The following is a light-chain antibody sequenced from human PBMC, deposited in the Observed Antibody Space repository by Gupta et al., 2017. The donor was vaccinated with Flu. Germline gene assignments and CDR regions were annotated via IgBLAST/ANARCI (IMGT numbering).Light chain of an antibody. CDR3: SAYADTSDRL. V-gene: IGLV2-23*01. Sequence: SITISCTGSRSDVGGYNLVYWYPPPPGKAPRLLIYEGTKRPAGVAPRFSGSKSGNAASLTXSXLQADDXADYYCSAYADTSDRLFGGGTKLTVL. J-gene: IGLJ3*02. CDR1: RSDVGGYNL. CDR2: EGT.